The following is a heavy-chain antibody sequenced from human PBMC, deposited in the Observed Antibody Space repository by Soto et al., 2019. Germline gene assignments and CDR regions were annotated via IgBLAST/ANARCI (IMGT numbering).Heavy chain of an antibody. D-gene: IGHD5-18*01. CDR1: GYTFTSYG. Sequence: GASVKVSCKASGYTFTSYGISWVRQAPGQGLEWMGWISAYNGNTNYAQKLQGRVTMTTDTSTSTAYMELRSLRSDDTAVYYCARGTRETDTAMVYYYYYCGMDVWGQGTTVTVSS. V-gene: IGHV1-18*01. CDR2: ISAYNGNT. CDR3: ARGTRETDTAMVYYYYYCGMDV. J-gene: IGHJ6*02.